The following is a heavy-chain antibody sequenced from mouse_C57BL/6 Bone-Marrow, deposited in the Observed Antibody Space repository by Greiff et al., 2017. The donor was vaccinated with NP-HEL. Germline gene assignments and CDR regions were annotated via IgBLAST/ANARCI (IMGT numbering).Heavy chain of an antibody. CDR3: ARVIYYDYDGFAY. CDR2: IDPANGNT. J-gene: IGHJ3*01. V-gene: IGHV14-3*01. Sequence: VQLKQSVAELVRPGASVKLSCTASGFNIKNTYMHWVKQRPEQGLEWIGRIDPANGNTKYAPKFQGKATITADTSSNTAYLQLSSLTSEDTAIYYCARVIYYDYDGFAYWGQGTLVTVSA. CDR1: GFNIKNTY. D-gene: IGHD2-4*01.